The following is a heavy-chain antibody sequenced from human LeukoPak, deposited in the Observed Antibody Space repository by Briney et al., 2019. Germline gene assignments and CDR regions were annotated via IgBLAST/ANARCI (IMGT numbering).Heavy chain of an antibody. D-gene: IGHD3-16*02. CDR1: GGSFSGYY. J-gene: IGHJ6*03. CDR3: ARRRYDYVWGSYRKLYYYYYMDV. V-gene: IGHV4-34*01. Sequence: KASETLSLTCAVYGGSFSGYYWSWIRQPPGKGLEWIGEINHSGSTNYNPSLKSRVTISVDTSKNQFSLKLSSVTAADTAVYYCARRRYDYVWGSYRKLYYYYYMDVWGKGTTVTISS. CDR2: INHSGST.